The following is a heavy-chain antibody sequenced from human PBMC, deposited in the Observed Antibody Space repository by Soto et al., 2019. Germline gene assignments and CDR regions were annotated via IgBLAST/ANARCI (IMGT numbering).Heavy chain of an antibody. D-gene: IGHD3-10*01. Sequence: GESLKISCKGSGYSFTSYWIGWVRQMPGKGLEWMGIIYPGDSDTRYSPSFQGQVTISADKSISTAYLQWSSLKASDTAMYYCARQIAPPHYYGSGSYYSRLYYYYGMDVWGQGTTVTVSS. CDR1: GYSFTSYW. CDR2: IYPGDSDT. CDR3: ARQIAPPHYYGSGSYYSRLYYYYGMDV. J-gene: IGHJ6*02. V-gene: IGHV5-51*01.